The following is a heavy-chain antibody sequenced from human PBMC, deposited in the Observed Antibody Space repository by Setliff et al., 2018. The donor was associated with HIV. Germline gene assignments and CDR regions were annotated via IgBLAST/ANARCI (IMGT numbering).Heavy chain of an antibody. CDR1: GSTLSEEA. CDR2: FDPEDGEK. Sequence: SVKVSCKVSGSTLSEEAIHWVRQAPGKGLEWMGGFDPEDGEKIFARRFQGRLTMTEDTSTDTAYMELSSLTSEDTAVYYCAKERFTLIGLDSFDLWGQGTMVTVSS. J-gene: IGHJ3*01. CDR3: AKERFTLIGLDSFDL. V-gene: IGHV1-24*01. D-gene: IGHD3-3*01.